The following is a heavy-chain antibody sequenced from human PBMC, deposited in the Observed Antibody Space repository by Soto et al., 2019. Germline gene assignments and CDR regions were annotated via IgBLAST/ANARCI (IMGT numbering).Heavy chain of an antibody. J-gene: IGHJ4*02. D-gene: IGHD6-19*01. V-gene: IGHV1-46*01. CDR2: IKPTGGET. CDR3: ARAVAVPAVLDY. Sequence: GASVKVSCKASGYTFTNYYMHWVRQAPGQGLEWMGIIKPTGGETTYAQKFLGRATMTRDTSTSTAYMELSSLRSEDTAVYYCARAVAVPAVLDYWAQGSLVTGSS. CDR1: GYTFTNYY.